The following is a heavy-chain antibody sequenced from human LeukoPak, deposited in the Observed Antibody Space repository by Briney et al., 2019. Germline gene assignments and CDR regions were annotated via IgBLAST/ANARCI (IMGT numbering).Heavy chain of an antibody. V-gene: IGHV4-39*07. Sequence: PSETLSLTCSVSGGSISSSAYYWGWIRQPPGKGLEWIATINYSGTTHYNPSLKSRVTISADTSNNQFSLKLSSVTAADTAVYYCARVFDSGSQAYFYYMDVWGKGTTVTISS. CDR3: ARVFDSGSQAYFYYMDV. CDR2: INYSGTT. J-gene: IGHJ6*03. D-gene: IGHD3-10*01. CDR1: GGSISSSAYY.